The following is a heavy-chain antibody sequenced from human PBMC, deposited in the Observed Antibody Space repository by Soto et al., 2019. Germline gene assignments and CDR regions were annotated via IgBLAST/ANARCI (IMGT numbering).Heavy chain of an antibody. CDR3: ARVVTTHYYGMDV. J-gene: IGHJ6*02. V-gene: IGHV1-69*13. Sequence: GASVKVSCKASGGTFSSYAISWVRQAPGQGLEWMGGIIPIFGTANYAQKFQGRVTITAGESTSTAYMELSSLRSEDTAVYYCARVVTTHYYGMDVWGQGTTVTVSS. CDR2: IIPIFGTA. D-gene: IGHD4-17*01. CDR1: GGTFSSYA.